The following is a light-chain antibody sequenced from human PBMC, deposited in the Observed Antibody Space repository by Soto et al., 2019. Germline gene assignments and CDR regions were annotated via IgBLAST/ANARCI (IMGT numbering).Light chain of an antibody. CDR1: SSNIGAGYD. Sequence: QSVLTQPPSVSGAPGQRVTISCTGSSSNIGAGYDVHWYQQLPGKAPKLLIYGNSNRPSGVPDRFSGSKSGTSASLAITGLQAEDEADYYFQSFDSSLRGVFGTGTKVTVL. V-gene: IGLV1-40*01. J-gene: IGLJ1*01. CDR3: QSFDSSLRGV. CDR2: GNS.